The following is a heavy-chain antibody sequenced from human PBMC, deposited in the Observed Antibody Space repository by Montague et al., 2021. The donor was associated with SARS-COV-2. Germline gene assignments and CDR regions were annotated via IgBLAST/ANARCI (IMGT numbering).Heavy chain of an antibody. CDR1: GTSFSGYY. V-gene: IGHV4-34*01. D-gene: IGHD3-10*01. Sequence: ETLSLTCAVNGTSFSGYYWNWIRQPPGKGLEWIGEINHGGSTKYSPSLKSRLTISADTSKNQFSLKLTSVAAADTAVYYCARLRDGVVPSPILGVGPYYSYYCMDVWGRGTTVTVSS. CDR3: ARLRDGVVPSPILGVGPYYSYYCMDV. J-gene: IGHJ6*03. CDR2: INHGGST.